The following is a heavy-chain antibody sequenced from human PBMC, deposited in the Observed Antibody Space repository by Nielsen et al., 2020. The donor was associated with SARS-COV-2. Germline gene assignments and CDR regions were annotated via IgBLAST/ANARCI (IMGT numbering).Heavy chain of an antibody. CDR3: ARGWGGMVRGVIITSSAWFDP. Sequence: SETLSLTCTVSGGSISSSSYYWSWIRQHPGKGLEWIGYIYYSGSTYYNPSLKSRVTISVDTSKNQFSLKLSSVTAADTAVYYCARGWGGMVRGVIITSSAWFDPWGQGTLVTVSS. CDR2: IYYSGST. V-gene: IGHV4-31*03. CDR1: GGSISSSSYY. J-gene: IGHJ5*02. D-gene: IGHD3-10*01.